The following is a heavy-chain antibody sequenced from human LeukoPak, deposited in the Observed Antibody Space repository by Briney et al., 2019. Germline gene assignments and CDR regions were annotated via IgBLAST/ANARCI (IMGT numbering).Heavy chain of an antibody. CDR3: ARDDTYYYDSSSYPTRY. Sequence: SETLPLTCTVSGGSITSGDYYWSWIRQPPGKGLEWIGNIYYSGSTYYNPSLKSRVTISVDTSKNQFSLKLSSVTAADTAVYYCARDDTYYYDSSSYPTRYWGQGTLVTVSS. V-gene: IGHV4-30-4*08. CDR1: GGSITSGDYY. D-gene: IGHD3-22*01. J-gene: IGHJ4*02. CDR2: IYYSGST.